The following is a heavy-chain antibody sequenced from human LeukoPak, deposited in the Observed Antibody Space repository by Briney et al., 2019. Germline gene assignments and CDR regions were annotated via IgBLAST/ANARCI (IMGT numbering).Heavy chain of an antibody. CDR2: IYYSGST. CDR1: GGSISSYY. D-gene: IGHD6-13*01. Sequence: SETLSLTCTVSGGSISSYYWSWIRPPPGKGLEWIGYIYYSGSTNYNPSPKSRVTISVDTSKNQFSLKLSSVTAADTAVYYCARLYSSSWYEYYFDYWGQGTLVTVSS. V-gene: IGHV4-59*08. CDR3: ARLYSSSWYEYYFDY. J-gene: IGHJ4*02.